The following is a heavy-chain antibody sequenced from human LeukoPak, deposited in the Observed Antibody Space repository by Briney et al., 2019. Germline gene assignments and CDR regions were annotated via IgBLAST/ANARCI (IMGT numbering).Heavy chain of an antibody. CDR1: GGSISSYY. CDR3: ARHPYSSVSWYVGWFDP. CDR2: IYYSGST. J-gene: IGHJ5*02. V-gene: IGHV4-59*08. D-gene: IGHD6-25*01. Sequence: SETLSLTCTVSGGSISSYYWSWIRQPPGKGLEWIGYIYYSGSTNYNPSLKSRVTISVDTSKNQFSLKLSSVTAADTAVYYCARHPYSSVSWYVGWFDPWGQGTLVTVSS.